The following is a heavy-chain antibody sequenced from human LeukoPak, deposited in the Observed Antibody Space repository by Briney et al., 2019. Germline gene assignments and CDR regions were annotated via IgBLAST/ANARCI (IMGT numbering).Heavy chain of an antibody. CDR3: ASVVFYWKYFDY. V-gene: IGHV4-39*07. J-gene: IGHJ4*02. CDR1: GGSISSSSYY. D-gene: IGHD1-1*01. CDR2: IYYSGST. Sequence: SETLSLTCTVSGGSISSSSYYWGWIRQPPGKGLEWIGTIYYSGSTYYNPSLKSRVTMSVDTSKNHFSLKLSSVTAADTAVYYCASVVFYWKYFDYWGQGTLVTVSA.